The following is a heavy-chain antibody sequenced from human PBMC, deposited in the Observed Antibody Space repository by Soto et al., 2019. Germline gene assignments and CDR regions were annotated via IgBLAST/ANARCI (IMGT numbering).Heavy chain of an antibody. V-gene: IGHV4-61*01. J-gene: IGHJ4*02. D-gene: IGHD6-13*01. CDR3: ARSGSGSSWV. Sequence: PWGTLALTCTVSGGSVSSGRYYWSWIRQPPGKGLEWIGYIYYSGSTKYNPSLKSRVTISVDTSKNQFSLKLTSMTAADTAVYYCARSGSGSSWVRGRGPFVSVS. CDR2: IYYSGST. CDR1: GGSVSSGRYY.